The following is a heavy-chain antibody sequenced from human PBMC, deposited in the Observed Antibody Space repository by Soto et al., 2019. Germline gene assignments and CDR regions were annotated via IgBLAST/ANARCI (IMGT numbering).Heavy chain of an antibody. CDR1: GFTFSSYS. D-gene: IGHD6-13*01. Sequence: PGGSLRLSCAASGFTFSSYSMNWVRQAPGKGLEWVSSISSSSSYIYYADSVKGRFTISRDNAKNSLYLQMNSLRAEDTAVYYCARENRYSSSPSPFDPWGQGTLVTVSS. J-gene: IGHJ5*02. V-gene: IGHV3-21*01. CDR2: ISSSSSYI. CDR3: ARENRYSSSPSPFDP.